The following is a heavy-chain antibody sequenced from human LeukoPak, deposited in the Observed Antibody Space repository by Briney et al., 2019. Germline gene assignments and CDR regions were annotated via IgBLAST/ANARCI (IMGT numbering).Heavy chain of an antibody. CDR2: INPNSGGT. CDR3: AGARMEAAAGKGDWFDP. V-gene: IGHV1-2*02. D-gene: IGHD6-13*01. CDR1: GYTFTGYY. J-gene: IGHJ5*02. Sequence: ASVKVSCKASGYTFTGYYMHWVRQAPGQGLEWMGWINPNSGGTNYAQKFQGRVTMTRDTSISTAYMELIRLRADDTAVDYCAGARMEAAAGKGDWFDPWGQGTLVTVSS.